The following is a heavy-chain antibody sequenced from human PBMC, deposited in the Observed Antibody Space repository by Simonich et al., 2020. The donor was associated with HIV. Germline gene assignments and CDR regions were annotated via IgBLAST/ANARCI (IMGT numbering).Heavy chain of an antibody. CDR2: IYYSGST. CDR1: GGSFSGYY. Sequence: QVQLQQWGAGLLKPSETLSLTCAVYGGSFSGYYWGWIRQPPGKGLEWIGSIYYSGSTYYNPPLKSRVTISVDTSKNQFSLKLSSVTAADTAVYYCAVTYYDFWSGYFPLDYWGQGTLVTVSS. J-gene: IGHJ4*02. D-gene: IGHD3-3*01. CDR3: AVTYYDFWSGYFPLDY. V-gene: IGHV4-34*02.